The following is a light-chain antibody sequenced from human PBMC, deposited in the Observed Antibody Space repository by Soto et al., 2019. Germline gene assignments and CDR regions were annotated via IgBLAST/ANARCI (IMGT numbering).Light chain of an antibody. CDR2: GAS. CDR3: QQYNNWLPS. J-gene: IGKJ1*01. V-gene: IGKV3-15*01. Sequence: EIVMTQSPATLSVYTGERATLSCRASQSVSSNLAWYQQKPGQAPRLLIYGASTRATGIPARFSGSGSGTEFTLTISSLQSEDFAVYYCQQYNNWLPSFGQGTKVDNK. CDR1: QSVSSN.